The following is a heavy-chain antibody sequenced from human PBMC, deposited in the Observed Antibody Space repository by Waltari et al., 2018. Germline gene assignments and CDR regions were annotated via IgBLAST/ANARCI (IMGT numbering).Heavy chain of an antibody. D-gene: IGHD6-13*01. CDR1: GHTFRRYA. CDR3: ARVSDSSSWHTQSSFDY. J-gene: IGHJ4*02. Sequence: QVQLVQSGAEVKKPGSSVEVSCRASGHTFRRYAIIGVRQDPGKGLEWMGGISPIFGTANYAQKFQGRVTITADESTSTAYMELSSLRSEDTAVYYCARVSDSSSWHTQSSFDYWGQGTLVTVSS. V-gene: IGHV1-69*01. CDR2: ISPIFGTA.